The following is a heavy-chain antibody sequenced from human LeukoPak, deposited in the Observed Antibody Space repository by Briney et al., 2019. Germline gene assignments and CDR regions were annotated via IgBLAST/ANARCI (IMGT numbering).Heavy chain of an antibody. Sequence: ASVKVSCKASGYTFTGYYMHWVRQAPGQGLEWMGWINPNSGGTNYAQKFQGRVTMTRDTSISTAYMELSRLRSDDTAVYYCARDVTYYGSGSYLNFDYWGQGTLVTVSS. J-gene: IGHJ4*02. CDR2: INPNSGGT. CDR3: ARDVTYYGSGSYLNFDY. CDR1: GYTFTGYY. D-gene: IGHD3-10*01. V-gene: IGHV1-2*02.